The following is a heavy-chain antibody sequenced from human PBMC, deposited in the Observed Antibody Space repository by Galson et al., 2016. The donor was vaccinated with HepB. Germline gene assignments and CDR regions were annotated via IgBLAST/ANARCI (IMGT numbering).Heavy chain of an antibody. CDR3: AKVPSMVRGF. V-gene: IGHV3-30*18. Sequence: SLRLSCAASGFSFSTYAMHWVRQAPGKGLEWVALISYDGSYSSYADSVKGRFTISRDNSKKTMYLQMNSLRAKDTAVYYCAKVPSMVRGFWGQGTMVTVSS. CDR2: ISYDGSYS. CDR1: GFSFSTYA. J-gene: IGHJ3*01. D-gene: IGHD3-10*01.